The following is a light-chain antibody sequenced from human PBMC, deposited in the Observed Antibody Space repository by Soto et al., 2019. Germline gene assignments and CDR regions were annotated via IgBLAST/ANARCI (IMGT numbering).Light chain of an antibody. CDR1: KNDIGVYDF. V-gene: IGLV2-8*01. Sequence: ALTKPPSASGSPGQSVTISCTGTKNDIGVYDFVSWYQHHPGKAPRLIIYEVVQRPSGVPDRFSGSKSGNTASLTVSGLQAADEADYFCKSYAGSNTYVFGSGTKVTVL. J-gene: IGLJ1*01. CDR2: EVV. CDR3: KSYAGSNTYV.